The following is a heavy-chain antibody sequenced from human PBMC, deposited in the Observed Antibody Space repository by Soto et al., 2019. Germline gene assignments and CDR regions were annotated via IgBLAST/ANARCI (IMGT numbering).Heavy chain of an antibody. Sequence: ASVKVSCKASGYTFTSYYMHWVRQAPGQGLEWMGIINPSGGSTSYAQKFQGRVTMTRDTSTSTVYMELSSLRSEDTAVYYCARDMAATIWGSWFDPWGQGTLVTVSS. CDR1: GYTFTSYY. D-gene: IGHD3-16*01. V-gene: IGHV1-46*01. CDR3: ARDMAATIWGSWFDP. J-gene: IGHJ5*02. CDR2: INPSGGST.